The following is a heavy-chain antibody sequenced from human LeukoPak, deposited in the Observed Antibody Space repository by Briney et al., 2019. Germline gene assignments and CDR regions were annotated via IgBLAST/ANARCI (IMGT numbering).Heavy chain of an antibody. D-gene: IGHD3-16*01. CDR3: ARDVEVGCGSVYDY. J-gene: IGHJ4*02. Sequence: SETLSLPCSVSGGSLYNYYWSWIRHTAGGGLEWIGRLHTNGNSNYNPSLRNRATVSLDMSKNQCSLRLTSVTAADTAVYYCARDVEVGCGSVYDYWGQGILVAVSS. CDR2: LHTNGNS. CDR1: GGSLYNYY. V-gene: IGHV4-4*07.